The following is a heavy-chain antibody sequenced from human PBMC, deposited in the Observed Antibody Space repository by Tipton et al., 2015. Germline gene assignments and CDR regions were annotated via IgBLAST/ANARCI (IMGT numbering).Heavy chain of an antibody. V-gene: IGHV4-4*02. CDR2: IYYGGTT. Sequence: TLSLTCDVSGVSISSRNWWSWVRQPPGKGLEWIGEIYYGGTTNYNPSLKSRVTMSLDKAKNQFSLRLISVTAADTAIYYCTRYVYGVIPSGVYWGQGTLVTVSS. D-gene: IGHD3-3*01. CDR3: TRYVYGVIPSGVY. CDR1: GVSISSRNW. J-gene: IGHJ4*02.